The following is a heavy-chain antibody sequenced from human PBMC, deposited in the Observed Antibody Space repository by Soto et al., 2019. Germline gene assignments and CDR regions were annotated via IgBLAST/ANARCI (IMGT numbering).Heavy chain of an antibody. V-gene: IGHV1-2*07. D-gene: IGHD6-13*01. J-gene: IGHJ5*02. CDR3: ARGGYFLVNWFDA. Sequence: SVKVSCKASGYTLTGYYMHWVRQAPGQRLEWLGWINPNTGVTKYAHDFQGRVTMTRDKSISTTYMELSSLRSDDTAVYYCARGGYFLVNWFDAWGQGTLVTVSS. CDR2: INPNTGVT. CDR1: GYTLTGYY.